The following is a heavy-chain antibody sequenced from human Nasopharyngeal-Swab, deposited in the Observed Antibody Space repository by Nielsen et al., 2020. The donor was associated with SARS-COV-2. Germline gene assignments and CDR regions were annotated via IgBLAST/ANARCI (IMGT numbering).Heavy chain of an antibody. Sequence: SVKVSCKASGYTFTSYGISWVRQAPGQGLDWMGWISAYNGNTNYAQNLQGRVTMTTDTSTSTAYVELRSLRSDDTAVYYCARAPHYDYIWGSYRYTPPDDYWGQGTLVTVSS. CDR3: ARAPHYDYIWGSYRYTPPDDY. J-gene: IGHJ4*02. D-gene: IGHD3-16*02. V-gene: IGHV1-18*01. CDR1: GYTFTSYG. CDR2: ISAYNGNT.